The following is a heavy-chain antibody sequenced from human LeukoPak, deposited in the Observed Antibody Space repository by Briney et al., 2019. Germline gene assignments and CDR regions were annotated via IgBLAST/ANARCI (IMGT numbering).Heavy chain of an antibody. V-gene: IGHV1-18*01. D-gene: IGHD2-15*01. CDR3: ARGVVVAATSGPLSGGFYYYYYMDV. J-gene: IGHJ6*03. Sequence: ASVKVSCKASGYSFVLYGISWVRQAPGEGPEWMGWISGSTGDTNYAQKLQGRVTMTTDTSTSTAYMELRSLRSDDTAVYYCARGVVVAATSGPLSGGFYYYYYMDVWGKGTTVTISS. CDR1: GYSFVLYG. CDR2: ISGSTGDT.